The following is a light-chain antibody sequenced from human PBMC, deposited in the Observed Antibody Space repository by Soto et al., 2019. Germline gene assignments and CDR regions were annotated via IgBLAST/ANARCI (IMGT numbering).Light chain of an antibody. CDR2: FAS. Sequence: DIQMTQSPSSLSASVGDRVTITCRASETIDTYLNWYQQKPGKAPRLLIYFASSLQSGVPVRFGGSGYGTEFTLTISSLQREDFATYFCQQDYNFPRTFGLGTKLEIK. CDR3: QQDYNFPRT. J-gene: IGKJ1*01. V-gene: IGKV1-39*01. CDR1: ETIDTY.